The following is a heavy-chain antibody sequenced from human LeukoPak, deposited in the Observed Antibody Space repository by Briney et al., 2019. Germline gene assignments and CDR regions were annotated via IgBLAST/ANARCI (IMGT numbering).Heavy chain of an antibody. D-gene: IGHD6-19*01. V-gene: IGHV1-69*13. CDR1: GGTFSSSA. CDR3: ARDLARERTRRVAGDY. CDR2: IIPIFGTA. J-gene: IGHJ4*02. Sequence: GASVKVSCKASGGTFSSSAISWVRQAPGQGLEWMGGIIPIFGTANYAQKFQGRVTITADESTSTAYMELRSLRSDDTAVYYCARDLARERTRRVAGDYWGQGTLVTVSS.